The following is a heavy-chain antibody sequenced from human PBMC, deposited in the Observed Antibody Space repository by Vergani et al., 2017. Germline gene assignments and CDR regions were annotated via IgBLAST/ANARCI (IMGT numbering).Heavy chain of an antibody. J-gene: IGHJ6*02. V-gene: IGHV3-48*01. CDR2: ISSSSSTI. CDR1: GFTFSSYS. Sequence: EVQLVESGGGLVQPGGSLRLSCTASGFTFSSYSMNWVRQAPGKGLEWVSYISSSSSTIYYADSVKGRFTISRDNAKNSLYLQMNSLRAEDTAVYYCARGGYGSGPGDGMDVWGQGTTVTVSS. D-gene: IGHD3-10*01. CDR3: ARGGYGSGPGDGMDV.